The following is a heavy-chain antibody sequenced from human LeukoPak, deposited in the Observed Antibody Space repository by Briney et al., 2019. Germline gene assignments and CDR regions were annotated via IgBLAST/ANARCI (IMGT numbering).Heavy chain of an antibody. CDR3: AREALYITVVVRGGYYFDY. CDR2: RSYDGSNK. CDR1: GFTFSSYA. Sequence: GGSLRLSCAASGFTFSSYAMHWVRQAPGKGLEWVAVRSYDGSNKYYADSVKGRFTISRDNSKNTLYLQMNSLRAEDTAVYYCAREALYITVVVRGGYYFDYWGQGTLVTVSS. D-gene: IGHD2-2*01. J-gene: IGHJ4*02. V-gene: IGHV3-30-3*01.